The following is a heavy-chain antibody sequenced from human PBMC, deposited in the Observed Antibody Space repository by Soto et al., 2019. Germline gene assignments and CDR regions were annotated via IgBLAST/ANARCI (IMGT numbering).Heavy chain of an antibody. D-gene: IGHD6-13*01. J-gene: IGHJ5*02. CDR3: ARAIIEAAGKTAGLDP. V-gene: IGHV1-8*01. CDR1: GYTFTSYD. Sequence: ASVKVSCKASGYTFTSYDINWVRQATGQGLEWMGWMNPNSGNTGYAQKFQGRVTMTRNTSIRTAYMELSSLRSEDTAVYYCARAIIEAAGKTAGLDPWGQGTMVTVYS. CDR2: MNPNSGNT.